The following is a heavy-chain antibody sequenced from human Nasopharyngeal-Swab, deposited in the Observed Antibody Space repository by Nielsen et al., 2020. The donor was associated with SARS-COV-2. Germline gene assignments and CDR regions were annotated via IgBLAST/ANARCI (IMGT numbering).Heavy chain of an antibody. CDR2: ISAYNGNT. CDR1: GYTSITFG. D-gene: IGHD4-17*01. CDR3: ARDNESGDYYAYDI. J-gene: IGHJ3*02. V-gene: IGHV1-18*01. Sequence: ASVKVSCKASGYTSITFGITWVRQAPGQGLEWMGWISAYNGNTNYAQKFQDRVTMTTDTSTTTAYMELRGLKTDDTAVYYCARDNESGDYYAYDIWGQGTTVTVSS.